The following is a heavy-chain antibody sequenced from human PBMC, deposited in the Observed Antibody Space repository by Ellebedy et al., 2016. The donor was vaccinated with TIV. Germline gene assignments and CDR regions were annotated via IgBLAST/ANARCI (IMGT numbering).Heavy chain of an antibody. J-gene: IGHJ4*02. CDR2: MSHDERNE. V-gene: IGHV3-30*01. CDR1: GFTFSNSA. D-gene: IGHD2-21*02. Sequence: PGGSLRLSCAASGFTFSNSAMHWVRQAPGKGLEWVEVMSHDERNEYYADSGKGRFTISRDNSKNTLYLEMPSLRTEYTAVYYCARSGARAVTPDYWGQGTLVTVSS. CDR3: ARSGARAVTPDY.